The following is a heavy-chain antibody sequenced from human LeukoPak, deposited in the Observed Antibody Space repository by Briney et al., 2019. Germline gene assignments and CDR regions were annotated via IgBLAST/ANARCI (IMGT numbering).Heavy chain of an antibody. D-gene: IGHD2-2*01. CDR1: GFTFSSYG. CDR3: ARDKRYCSSTSCYRWFDP. V-gene: IGHV3-33*01. J-gene: IGHJ5*02. Sequence: GGSLRLSCAASGFTFSSYGMHWVRQAPGKGLEWVAVIWYDGSNKYYADSVKGRFTISRDNSKSTLYLQMNSLRAEDTAVYYCARDKRYCSSTSCYRWFDPWGQGTLVTVSS. CDR2: IWYDGSNK.